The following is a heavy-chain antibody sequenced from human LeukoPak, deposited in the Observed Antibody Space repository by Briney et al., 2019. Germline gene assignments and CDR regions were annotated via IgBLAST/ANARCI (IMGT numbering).Heavy chain of an antibody. D-gene: IGHD1-26*01. CDR3: AKAQDGGRLFHFDY. J-gene: IGHJ4*02. Sequence: PGGSLRLSCAPSGFTFSSYAMSWVRQAPGKGLEWVSVICGSVGSTYPADSVMGRFTISRDNSQNTLYLQMNSLRAEDTAVYFCAKAQDGGRLFHFDYWGQGTLVTVSS. CDR2: ICGSVGST. CDR1: GFTFSSYA. V-gene: IGHV3-23*01.